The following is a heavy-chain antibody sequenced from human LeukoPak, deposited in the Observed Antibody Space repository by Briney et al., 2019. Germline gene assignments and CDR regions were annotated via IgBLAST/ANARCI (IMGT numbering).Heavy chain of an antibody. CDR2: ISSSGSTI. V-gene: IGHV3-48*03. CDR3: AREGYYSGMDV. Sequence: GGSLRLSCAASGFTFSSYEMNWVRQAPGKGLEWVSYISSSGSTIYYADSVRGRFTISRDNTKSSLCLQMNSLRAEDTALYYCAREGYYSGMDVWGQGTTVTVSS. J-gene: IGHJ6*02. CDR1: GFTFSSYE.